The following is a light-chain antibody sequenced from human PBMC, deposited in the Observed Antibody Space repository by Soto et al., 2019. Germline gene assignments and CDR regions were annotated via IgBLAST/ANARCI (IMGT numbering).Light chain of an antibody. CDR2: DDN. J-gene: IGLJ3*02. CDR3: QVWDRSSYHRV. V-gene: IGLV3-21*02. Sequence: SYELTQPPSVSVAPGQTARITCGGDNIGNKGVHWYQQKPGQAPVLVVHDDNDRPSGIPERFSGSNSEHTATLTISRVAAGDDADYFWQVWDRSSYHRVFGGGTKRTVL. CDR1: NIGNKG.